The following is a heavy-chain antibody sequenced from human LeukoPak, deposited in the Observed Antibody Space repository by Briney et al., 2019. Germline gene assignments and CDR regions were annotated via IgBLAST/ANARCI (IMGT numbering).Heavy chain of an antibody. V-gene: IGHV3-23*01. J-gene: IGHJ4*02. CDR2: ISGSGGST. D-gene: IGHD1-7*01. CDR3: AKLSGWNYVFDY. Sequence: GGSLRLSCAASGFTFSSYAMSWVRQAPGKGLEWVSAISGSGGSTYYAGSVKGRFTISRDNSKNTLYLQMNSLRAEDTAVYYCAKLSGWNYVFDYWGQGTLVTVSS. CDR1: GFTFSSYA.